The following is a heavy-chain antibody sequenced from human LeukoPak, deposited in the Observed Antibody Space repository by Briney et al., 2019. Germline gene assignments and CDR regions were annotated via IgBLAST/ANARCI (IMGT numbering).Heavy chain of an antibody. J-gene: IGHJ4*02. Sequence: SQTLSLTCAISGDSVSNGAWNWIRQSPSRGLEWLGRIQYTSKWYNDYAVSVKSRISINPDTSKNQFSLQLNSVTPEDTAVYYCARGSWQVAEEVYWGQGTLVTVSS. D-gene: IGHD3-10*01. V-gene: IGHV6-1*01. CDR3: ARGSWQVAEEVY. CDR2: IQYTSKWYN. CDR1: GDSVSNGA.